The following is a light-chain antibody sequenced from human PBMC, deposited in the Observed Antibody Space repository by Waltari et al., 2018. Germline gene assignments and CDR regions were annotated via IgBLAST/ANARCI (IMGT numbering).Light chain of an antibody. J-gene: IGLJ3*02. CDR1: SSDIGGFSH. CDR3: SSYTSSDTWV. V-gene: IGLV2-14*01. CDR2: DVS. Sequence: QSALTQPASVSGSPGQSITISCTGTSSDIGGFSHVSWYQQHPGKAPKRMIYDVSNRPSGVSNRFSGSKSGNTASLTISGLQAEDEADYYCSSYTSSDTWVFGGGTKLTVL.